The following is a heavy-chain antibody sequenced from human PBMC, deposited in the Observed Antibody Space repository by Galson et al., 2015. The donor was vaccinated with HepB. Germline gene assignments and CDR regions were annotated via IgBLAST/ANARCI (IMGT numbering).Heavy chain of an antibody. J-gene: IGHJ4*02. Sequence: SLRLSCAASGFTFSSYAMHWVRQAPGKGLEWVAVISYDGSNKYYADSVKGRFTISRDNSKNTLYLQMNSLRAEDTAVYYCARAEDIVGAAQLDYWGQGTLVTVSS. D-gene: IGHD1-26*01. CDR3: ARAEDIVGAAQLDY. V-gene: IGHV3-30*04. CDR1: GFTFSSYA. CDR2: ISYDGSNK.